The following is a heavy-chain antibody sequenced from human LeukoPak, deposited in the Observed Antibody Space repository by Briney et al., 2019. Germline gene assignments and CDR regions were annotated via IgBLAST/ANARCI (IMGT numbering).Heavy chain of an antibody. CDR1: GYTFTGYY. CDR2: INPNSGGT. CDR3: AREGGNVVVPAAILEYYYYGMDV. Sequence: ASVKVCCKASGYTFTGYYMHWVRQAPGQGLEWMGWINPNSGGTDYAQKFQGRVTMTRDTSISTAYMELSRLRSDDTAVYYCAREGGNVVVPAAILEYYYYGMDVWGQGTTVTVSS. V-gene: IGHV1-2*02. J-gene: IGHJ6*02. D-gene: IGHD2-2*02.